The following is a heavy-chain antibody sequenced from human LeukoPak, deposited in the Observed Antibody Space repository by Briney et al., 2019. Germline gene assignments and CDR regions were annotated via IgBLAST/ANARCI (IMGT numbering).Heavy chain of an antibody. D-gene: IGHD3-10*01. CDR1: GGSISSYY. CDR3: ARGFGDWGLSWFDP. J-gene: IGHJ5*02. Sequence: SETLSLTCTVSGGSISSYYWSWIRQPPGKGLEWIGYVSYSGDTNYNPSLRSRLTISLDSSKIQFSLKLTSVTAADTAVYYCARGFGDWGLSWFDPWGQGTLVTVSS. CDR2: VSYSGDT. V-gene: IGHV4-59*01.